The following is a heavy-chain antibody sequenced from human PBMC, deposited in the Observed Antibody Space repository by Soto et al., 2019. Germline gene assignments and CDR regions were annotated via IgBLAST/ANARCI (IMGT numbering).Heavy chain of an antibody. D-gene: IGHD2-15*01. CDR1: GFTFRAYS. J-gene: IGHJ4*02. CDR3: VRDLLEGYGHARQPDY. CDR2: ITSSNTYI. Sequence: LRLSFVASGFTFRAYSMSWVRQAPGQGLEWVASITSSNTYIYYTRSVEGRFTISRDDAKNSLHLQMNTLRAEDTAVYYCVRDLLEGYGHARQPDYWGQGTLVTVSS. V-gene: IGHV3-21*06.